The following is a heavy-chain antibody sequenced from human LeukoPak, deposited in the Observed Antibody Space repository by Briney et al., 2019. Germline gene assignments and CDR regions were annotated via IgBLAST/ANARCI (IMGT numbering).Heavy chain of an antibody. CDR3: ARGGRSTIFGVVSPDYYYYYMDV. CDR2: INPNSGGT. D-gene: IGHD3-3*01. V-gene: IGHV1-2*02. CDR1: GYTFTSYG. Sequence: ASVKVSCKAPGYTFTSYGISWVRQAPGQGLEWMGWINPNSGGTNYAQKFQGRVTMTRDTSISTAYMELSRLRSDGTAVYYCARGGRSTIFGVVSPDYYYYYMDVWGKGTTVTVSS. J-gene: IGHJ6*03.